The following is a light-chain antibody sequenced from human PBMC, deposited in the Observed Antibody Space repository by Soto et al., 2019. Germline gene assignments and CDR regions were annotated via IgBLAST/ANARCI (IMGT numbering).Light chain of an antibody. CDR3: QSYDSSLSGSVV. CDR2: GNS. V-gene: IGLV1-40*01. CDR1: SSNIGAGYD. Sequence: QSVLTQPPSVSGAPGQRVTISCTGGSSNIGAGYDVHWYQQLPGTDPKLLIYGNSNRPSGVPDRFSGSKSGTSASLAITGLQAEDEADYYCQSYDSSLSGSVVFGGGTKLTVL. J-gene: IGLJ2*01.